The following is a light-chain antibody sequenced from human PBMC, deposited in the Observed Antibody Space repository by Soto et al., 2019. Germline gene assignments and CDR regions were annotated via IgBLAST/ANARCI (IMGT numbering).Light chain of an antibody. CDR2: WAS. J-gene: IGKJ3*01. V-gene: IGKV4-1*01. Sequence: DIAMTQSPDSLAVSLGERATINCKSSQSVLYSSNNKNYLAWYQQKPGQPPKLLIYWASTRESGVPDRFSGSGSGTDFTLTISSLQAEDVAVYYCQQYYSIPFTFGPGTKVDIK. CDR3: QQYYSIPFT. CDR1: QSVLYSSNNKNY.